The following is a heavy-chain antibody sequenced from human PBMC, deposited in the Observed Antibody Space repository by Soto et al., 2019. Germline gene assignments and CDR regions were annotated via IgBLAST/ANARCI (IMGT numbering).Heavy chain of an antibody. CDR2: IWYDGSNK. Sequence: GGSLRLSCAASGFTFSSYGMHWVRQAPGKGLEWVAVIWYDGSNKYYADSVKGRFTISRDNSKNTLYLQMNSLRAEDTAVYYCARRSPTGDHDYWGQGTLVTVSS. V-gene: IGHV3-33*08. D-gene: IGHD7-27*01. CDR1: GFTFSSYG. J-gene: IGHJ4*02. CDR3: ARRSPTGDHDY.